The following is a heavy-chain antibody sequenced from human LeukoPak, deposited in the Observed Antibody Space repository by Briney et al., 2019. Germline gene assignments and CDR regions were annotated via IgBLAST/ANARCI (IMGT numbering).Heavy chain of an antibody. CDR2: IYRGGSS. CDR1: GFIVSNNY. CDR3: ARDSHYYDSSGYYSPIDY. V-gene: IGHV3-66*01. D-gene: IGHD3-22*01. Sequence: GGSLRLSCVASGFIVSNNYMSWVRQAPGMGLEWVSTIYRGGSSFYADSVKGRFTISRDNAKNSLYLQMNSLRAEDTAVYYCARDSHYYDSSGYYSPIDYWGQGTLVTVSS. J-gene: IGHJ4*02.